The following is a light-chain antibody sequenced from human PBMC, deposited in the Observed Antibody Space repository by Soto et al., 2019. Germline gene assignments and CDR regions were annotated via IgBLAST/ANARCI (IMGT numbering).Light chain of an antibody. J-gene: IGKJ1*01. CDR3: QQFGSSPPWT. V-gene: IGKV3-20*01. Sequence: EIVLTQSPGTLSLSPGERATLSCRASQSVDSSYLAWYQQKPGQAPRLLIYGASSRATGNPDRFSGSGSGTDFTLTISRLEPEDFVLYYCQQFGSSPPWTFGQGTRVEIK. CDR2: GAS. CDR1: QSVDSSY.